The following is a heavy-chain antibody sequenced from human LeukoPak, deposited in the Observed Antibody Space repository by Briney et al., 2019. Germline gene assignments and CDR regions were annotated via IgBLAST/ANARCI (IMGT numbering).Heavy chain of an antibody. J-gene: IGHJ4*02. V-gene: IGHV3-23*01. D-gene: IGHD2-2*01. CDR3: AKGLYCTSTSCSSRFDY. CDR1: GFTFSSYA. CDR2: ISASGDNT. Sequence: GGSLRLSCAASGFTFSSYAMSWVRQAPGKGLEWVSTISASGDNTYYADSVKGQFTISRDNSKNTLYLQMNSLRAEDTALYYCAKGLYCTSTSCSSRFDYWGQGTLVTVSS.